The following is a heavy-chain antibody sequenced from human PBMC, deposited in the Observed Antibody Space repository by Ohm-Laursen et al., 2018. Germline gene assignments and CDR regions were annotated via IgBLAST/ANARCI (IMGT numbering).Heavy chain of an antibody. CDR1: GDSIRSYY. Sequence: GTLSLTCTVSGDSIRSYYWTWIRQPPGQGLEWIGNIYYTGSSNYNPSPKSRVTMSVDTSKNQISLNLSSVTAADTAVYYCAKRIGGYGTFDYWGQGTLVTVSS. CDR3: AKRIGGYGTFDY. CDR2: IYYTGSS. D-gene: IGHD1-26*01. J-gene: IGHJ4*02. V-gene: IGHV4-59*01.